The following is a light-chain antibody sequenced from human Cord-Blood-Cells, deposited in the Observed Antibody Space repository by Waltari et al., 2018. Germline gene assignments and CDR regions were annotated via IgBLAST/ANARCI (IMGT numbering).Light chain of an antibody. J-gene: IGLJ1*01. CDR1: TCDVGGYNY. CDR3: SSYTSSSTPFYV. CDR2: SVR. Sequence: QSVLTQPASVSGSPGQSITLSCPGTTCDVGGYNYVPRYQQHPGKAPKLMIYSVRNRPSGVSNRFSGSKSGNTASLTISGLQAEDEADYYCSSYTSSSTPFYVFGTGTKVTVL. V-gene: IGLV2-14*01.